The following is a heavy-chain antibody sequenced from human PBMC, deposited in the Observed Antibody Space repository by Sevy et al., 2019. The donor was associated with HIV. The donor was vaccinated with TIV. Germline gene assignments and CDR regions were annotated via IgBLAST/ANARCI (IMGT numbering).Heavy chain of an antibody. CDR1: GFTFDDYA. D-gene: IGHD6-19*01. Sequence: QLGGPLRLSCAASGFTFDDYAIHWVRQAPGKGLEWVSGISWNSGSIDYADSVKGRFTISRDNAKNSLYLQMNSLRAEDTALYYCAKGAGQWLGDAFDIWGQGTMVTVSS. CDR2: ISWNSGSI. J-gene: IGHJ3*02. CDR3: AKGAGQWLGDAFDI. V-gene: IGHV3-9*01.